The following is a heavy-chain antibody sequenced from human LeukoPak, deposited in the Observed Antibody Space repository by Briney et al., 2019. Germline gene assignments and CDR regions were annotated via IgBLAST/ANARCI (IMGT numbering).Heavy chain of an antibody. CDR2: ITSSHSYI. Sequence: GGSLRLSCAASGFTFSSYDMNWVRQAPGKGLEWVSSITSSHSYIYYADSVKGRFTISRDNAKNSLYLQMNSLRAEDTAVYYCARDKRRGYSSGSFDYWGQGTLVTVSS. D-gene: IGHD3-22*01. CDR1: GFTFSSYD. CDR3: ARDKRRGYSSGSFDY. J-gene: IGHJ4*02. V-gene: IGHV3-21*01.